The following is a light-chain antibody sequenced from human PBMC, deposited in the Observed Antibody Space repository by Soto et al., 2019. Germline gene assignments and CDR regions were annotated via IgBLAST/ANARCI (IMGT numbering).Light chain of an antibody. CDR3: QPYNSYSRT. J-gene: IGKJ1*01. CDR2: KAS. V-gene: IGKV1-5*03. Sequence: DIQMTQSPSTLSASVGDRVTITCRASQSISSWLAWYQHKPGKAPKILIYKASTLESGVPSRFRGSGSETEFTLTISSLQPDDSETYYCQPYNSYSRTFGQGTKVDIK. CDR1: QSISSW.